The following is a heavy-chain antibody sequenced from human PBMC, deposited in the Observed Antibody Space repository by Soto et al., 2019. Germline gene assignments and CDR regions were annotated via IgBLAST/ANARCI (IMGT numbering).Heavy chain of an antibody. D-gene: IGHD3-10*01. CDR3: AATPGGLLWFGELLYEMSRENWFDP. V-gene: IGHV1-58*01. Sequence: SVKVSCKASGFTFTSSAVQWVRQARGQRLEWIGWIVVGSGNTNYAQKFQERVTITRDMSTSTAYMELSSLRSEDTAVYYCAATPGGLLWFGELLYEMSRENWFDPWGQGTLVTVSS. CDR1: GFTFTSSA. CDR2: IVVGSGNT. J-gene: IGHJ5*02.